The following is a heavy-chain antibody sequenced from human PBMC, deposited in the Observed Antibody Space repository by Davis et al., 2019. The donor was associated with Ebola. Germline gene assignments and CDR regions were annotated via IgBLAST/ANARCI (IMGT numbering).Heavy chain of an antibody. V-gene: IGHV3-30-3*02. D-gene: IGHD2-21*02. J-gene: IGHJ1*01. CDR1: GFTFSGYA. CDR3: AKSGGDCYSRGDCYFQS. CDR2: ILYDGSNK. Sequence: GESLKISCTASGFTFSGYAMHWVRQAPGKGLEWVAVILYDGSNKYYADSVKGRFTISRDNGKDSLYLHMDSLRAEDTGLYYCAKSGGDCYSRGDCYFQSWGQGTLLIVSA.